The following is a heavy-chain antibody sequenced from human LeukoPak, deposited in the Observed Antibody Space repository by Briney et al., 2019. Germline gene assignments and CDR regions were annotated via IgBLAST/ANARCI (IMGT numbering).Heavy chain of an antibody. CDR2: LYSDGNT. CDR1: GFTVITND. CDR3: ARGVEPLAANTLAY. D-gene: IGHD1-14*01. J-gene: IGHJ4*02. V-gene: IGHV3-53*01. Sequence: GGSLRLSCAASGFTVITNDMTWVRQAPGKGLEWVSVLYSDGNTKYADSVQGRFTTSRDNSKNTLYLEMNSPSPDDTAVYYCARGVEPLAANTLAYWGQGTLVTVSS.